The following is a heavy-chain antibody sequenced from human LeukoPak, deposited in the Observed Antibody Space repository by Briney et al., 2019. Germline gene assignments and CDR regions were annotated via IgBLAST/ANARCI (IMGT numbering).Heavy chain of an antibody. J-gene: IGHJ5*02. V-gene: IGHV1-46*01. D-gene: IGHD3-10*01. CDR1: GYSFTSYY. Sequence: GASVTVSCKASGYSFTSYYMHWVRQAPGQGLEWMGFINPSGSSAAYAQKFQGRLTMTRDMFTSTDYMELSSLRSEDTAVYYCARRLVRGKGFDPWGQGTLVTVSS. CDR3: ARRLVRGKGFDP. CDR2: INPSGSSA.